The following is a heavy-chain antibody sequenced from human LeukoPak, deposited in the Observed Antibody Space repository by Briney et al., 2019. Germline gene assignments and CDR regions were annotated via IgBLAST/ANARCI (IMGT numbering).Heavy chain of an antibody. V-gene: IGHV3-30*02. CDR1: GFTFNTHG. CDR3: AREASGYDY. CDR2: IQFDGSKI. Sequence: GGSLRLSCVASGFTFNTHGMHWVRQAPGKGLEWVAFIQFDGSKIDYADSVKDRFTISRDNSENTLYLQMDSLRVEDSAVYYCAREASGYDYWGRGTLVTVSS. J-gene: IGHJ4*02. D-gene: IGHD2-15*01.